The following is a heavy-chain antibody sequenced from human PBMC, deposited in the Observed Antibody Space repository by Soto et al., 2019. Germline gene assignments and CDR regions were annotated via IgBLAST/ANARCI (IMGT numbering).Heavy chain of an antibody. V-gene: IGHV3-23*01. J-gene: IGHJ3*02. Sequence: EAQLLESGGGWAQPGESLRLSCAGSAFAFGTYAVTWVRQPPGKGLEWVSTVSGSGESTYFADSLKGRFTISRDNSKKTVYLQMSDLRADDTAVYFCSQGGQYDYLWGSSFQAFDTWGQGALVTVSS. CDR3: SQGGQYDYLWGSSFQAFDT. CDR2: VSGSGEST. D-gene: IGHD3-16*01. CDR1: AFAFGTYA.